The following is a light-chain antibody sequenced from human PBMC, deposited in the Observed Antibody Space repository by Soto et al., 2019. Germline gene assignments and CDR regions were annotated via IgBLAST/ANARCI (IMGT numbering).Light chain of an antibody. CDR3: QQSSSTPLT. J-gene: IGKJ2*01. CDR2: SAS. CDR1: QTINNY. Sequence: DIQMTQSPSSLSASLGDRVTITCRASQTINNYLHWYQQRPGKAPKLLIYSASSLQTGVPPRFSGSGSGTHFPLAISSLQPEDFATYYCQQSSSTPLTFGQGTIVEIK. V-gene: IGKV1-39*01.